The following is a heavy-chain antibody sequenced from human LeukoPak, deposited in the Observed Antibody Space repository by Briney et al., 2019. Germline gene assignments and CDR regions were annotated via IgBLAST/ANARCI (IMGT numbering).Heavy chain of an antibody. J-gene: IGHJ6*02. D-gene: IGHD1-26*01. V-gene: IGHV5-51*01. CDR3: ARQVVGATKADYYYYGMDV. CDR1: GYSFTSYW. CDR2: IYLGDSDT. Sequence: GESLKISCKGSGYSFTSYWIGWVRQMPGKGLEWMGIIYLGDSDTRYSPSFQGQVTISADKSISTAYLQWSSLKASDTAMYYCARQVVGATKADYYYYGMDVWGQGTTVTVSS.